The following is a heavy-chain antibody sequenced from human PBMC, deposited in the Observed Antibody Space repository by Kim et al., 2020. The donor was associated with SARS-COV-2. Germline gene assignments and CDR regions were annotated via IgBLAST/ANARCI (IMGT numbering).Heavy chain of an antibody. J-gene: IGHJ4*02. CDR2: MNPNSGNT. Sequence: ASVKVSCKASGYTFTSYDINWVRQATGQGLEWMGWMNPNSGNTGYAQKFQGRVTMTRNTSISTAYMELSSLRSEDTAVYYCARVFWADYDFWSGPVDYWGQGTLVTVSS. CDR3: ARVFWADYDFWSGPVDY. CDR1: GYTFTSYD. V-gene: IGHV1-8*01. D-gene: IGHD3-3*01.